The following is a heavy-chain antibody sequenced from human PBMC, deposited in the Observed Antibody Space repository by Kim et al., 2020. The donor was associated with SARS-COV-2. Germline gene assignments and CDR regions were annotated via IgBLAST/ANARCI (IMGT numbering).Heavy chain of an antibody. D-gene: IGHD3-22*01. CDR3: AKGEQYYYDSSGSLRFDY. J-gene: IGHJ4*02. V-gene: IGHV3-30*02. Sequence: KGRFTISRDNSKNTLYLQMNSLRAEDTAVYYCAKGEQYYYDSSGSLRFDYWGQGTLVTVSS.